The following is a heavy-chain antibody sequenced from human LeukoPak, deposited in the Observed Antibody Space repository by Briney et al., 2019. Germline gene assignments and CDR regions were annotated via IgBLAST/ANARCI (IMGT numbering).Heavy chain of an antibody. D-gene: IGHD1-26*01. Sequence: SETLSLTCTVSGGSISSGSYYWTWIRQPAGKGLEWIGRINTGGSTSYNPSLKSRVTISVDTSKNQFSLKLNSVTAADTAIYYCAKSGGYGLIDYWGQGTLVTVSS. CDR3: AKSGGYGLIDY. CDR1: GGSISSGSYY. V-gene: IGHV4-61*02. CDR2: INTGGST. J-gene: IGHJ4*02.